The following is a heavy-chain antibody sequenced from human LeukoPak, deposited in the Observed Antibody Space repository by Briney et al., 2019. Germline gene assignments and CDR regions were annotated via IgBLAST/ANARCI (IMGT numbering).Heavy chain of an antibody. J-gene: IGHJ4*02. V-gene: IGHV3-30*02. CDR2: IRYDGSNK. Sequence: GGSLRLSCAASGFTFSSYGMHWVRQAPGKGLEWVAFIRYDGSNKYYADSVKGRFTISRDNSKNTLYLQMNSLRAEGTAVYYCAKVWDDSSGDLQYYFDYWGQGTLVTVSS. D-gene: IGHD3-22*01. CDR3: AKVWDDSSGDLQYYFDY. CDR1: GFTFSSYG.